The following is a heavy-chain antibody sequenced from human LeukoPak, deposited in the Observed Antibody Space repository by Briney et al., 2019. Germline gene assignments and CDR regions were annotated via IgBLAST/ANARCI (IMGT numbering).Heavy chain of an antibody. Sequence: SVKVSCKASGGTFSSYAISWVRQAPGQGLEWMGRIIPIFGIANYAQKFQGRVTITADKSTSTAYMELSSLRSEDTAVYYCARDVLWFGSNWFDPWGQGTLVTVSS. CDR3: ARDVLWFGSNWFDP. CDR1: GGTFSSYA. CDR2: IIPIFGIA. J-gene: IGHJ5*02. D-gene: IGHD3-10*01. V-gene: IGHV1-69*04.